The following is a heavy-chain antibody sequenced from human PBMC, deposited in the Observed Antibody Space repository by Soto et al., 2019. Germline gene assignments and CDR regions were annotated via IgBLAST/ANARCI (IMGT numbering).Heavy chain of an antibody. J-gene: IGHJ4*02. Sequence: SETLSFTCTVSGGSISGYNWSWIRQSPGRGLEWIGYMFYSGAMKYNPSLASRVTISIETSKNQFSLKLTSVTAADTAVYYCARIPDPYNSGWYVFDYWGQGILVNVSS. D-gene: IGHD6-19*01. CDR3: ARIPDPYNSGWYVFDY. CDR2: MFYSGAM. V-gene: IGHV4-59*01. CDR1: GGSISGYN.